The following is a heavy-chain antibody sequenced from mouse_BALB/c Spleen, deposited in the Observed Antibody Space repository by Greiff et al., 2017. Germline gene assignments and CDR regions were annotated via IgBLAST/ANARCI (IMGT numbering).Heavy chain of an antibody. Sequence: QVQLQQSGAELVRPGTSVKVSCKASGYAFTNYLIEWVKQRPGQGLEWIGVINPGSGGTNYNEKFKGKATLTADKSSSTAYMQLSSLTSDDSAVYFCARELWLRRDDAMDYWGQGTSVTVSS. CDR2: INPGSGGT. D-gene: IGHD2-2*01. J-gene: IGHJ4*01. CDR1: GYAFTNYL. V-gene: IGHV1-54*03. CDR3: ARELWLRRDDAMDY.